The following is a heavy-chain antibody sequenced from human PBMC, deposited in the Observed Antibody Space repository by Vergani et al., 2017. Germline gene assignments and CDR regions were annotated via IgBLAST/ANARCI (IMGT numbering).Heavy chain of an antibody. D-gene: IGHD2-15*01. CDR1: GGTFSSYT. Sequence: QVQLVQSGSEVKKPGSSVKVSCKASGGTFSSYTISWVRQAPGQGLEWMGRIIPIRGIANYAQKFQGRVTITTDKSTSTTYMELTSLRTEDAAVYYCATQLGGCGGGSCYPLDYWGQGTLVTVSS. CDR2: IIPIRGIA. CDR3: ATQLGGCGGGSCYPLDY. J-gene: IGHJ4*02. V-gene: IGHV1-69*02.